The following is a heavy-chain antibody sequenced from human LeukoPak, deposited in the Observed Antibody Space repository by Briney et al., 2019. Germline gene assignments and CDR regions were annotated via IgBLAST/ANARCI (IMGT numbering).Heavy chain of an antibody. CDR3: ARELPPVVNFYFDS. J-gene: IGHJ4*02. CDR2: IWYYGSDK. V-gene: IGHV3-33*08. D-gene: IGHD3-22*01. CDR1: GFTFSSYG. Sequence: GEPLTLSCEVSGFTFSSYGMHWLRQAPDKGLEWVAFIWYYGSDKYYADPVKGRFSISRDNSKKALYLQMNSERAEDTGVYYCARELPPVVNFYFDSWGQGTLVTVSS.